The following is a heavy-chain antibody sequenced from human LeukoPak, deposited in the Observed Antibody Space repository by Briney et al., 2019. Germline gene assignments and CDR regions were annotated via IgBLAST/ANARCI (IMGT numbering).Heavy chain of an antibody. J-gene: IGHJ4*02. V-gene: IGHV4-59*01. CDR2: IYYSGST. CDR3: AAVEMPTTGAFDY. CDR1: GASISTYY. Sequence: SETLSLTCTVSGASISTYYWSWIRQPPGKGLEWTGYIYYSGSTIYNPSLKSRVTISVDTSKNQFSLKLSSVTAADTAVYYCAAVEMPTTGAFDYWGQGTVVTVSS. D-gene: IGHD5-24*01.